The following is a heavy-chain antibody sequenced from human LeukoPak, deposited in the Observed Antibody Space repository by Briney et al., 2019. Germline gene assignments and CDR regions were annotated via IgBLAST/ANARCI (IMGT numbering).Heavy chain of an antibody. D-gene: IGHD3-22*01. CDR3: AKGPPTYYYDSSGYYYRY. CDR1: GFIFSSYA. Sequence: GGSLRLSCAASGFIFSSYAMSWVRQGPGMGLESVSAISASASHTYYADSVKGRFTISRDNSKNTLYLQMNSLRAEDTAVYYCAKGPPTYYYDSSGYYYRYWGQGTLVTVSS. V-gene: IGHV3-23*01. J-gene: IGHJ4*02. CDR2: ISASASHT.